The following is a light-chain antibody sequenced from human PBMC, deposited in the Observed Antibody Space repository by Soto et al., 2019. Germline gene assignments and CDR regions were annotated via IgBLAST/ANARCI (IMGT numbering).Light chain of an antibody. J-gene: IGKJ2*01. Sequence: EIVLTQSPGTLSLSPGERATLSYRASQSVSSSYLAWYQQKPGQAPRVLIYGASSRATGIPDRFSGSGSGTDFTLTISRLEPEDFAVYYCQQSGSSPYTFGQGTKVEIK. V-gene: IGKV3-20*01. CDR3: QQSGSSPYT. CDR2: GAS. CDR1: QSVSSSY.